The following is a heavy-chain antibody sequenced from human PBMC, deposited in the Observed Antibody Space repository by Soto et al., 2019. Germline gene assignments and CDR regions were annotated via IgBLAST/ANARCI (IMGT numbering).Heavy chain of an antibody. CDR2: ISSSSSTI. D-gene: IGHD3-22*01. CDR3: ARFDSSGYDKAYYYYGMDV. CDR1: GFTFSSYE. V-gene: IGHV3-48*03. Sequence: GGSLRLSCAASGFTFSSYEMNWVRQAPGKGLEWVSYISSSSSTIYYADSVKGRFTISRDNAKNSLYLQMNSLRAEDTAVYYCARFDSSGYDKAYYYYGMDVWGQGTTVTVSS. J-gene: IGHJ6*02.